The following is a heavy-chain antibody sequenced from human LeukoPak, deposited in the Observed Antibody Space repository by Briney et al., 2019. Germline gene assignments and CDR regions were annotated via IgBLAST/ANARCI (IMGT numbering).Heavy chain of an antibody. CDR1: GFTFDDFA. D-gene: IGHD5-18*01. J-gene: IGHJ4*02. V-gene: IGHV3-9*03. CDR3: AKSGGYTYAYPAFDY. Sequence: GGSLRLSCAASGFTFDDFAMHWVRPAPGRGLEWVSGISWNSGIIGYADSVKGRFTISRDNAKNSLYLQMNSLRTEDMALYYCAKSGGYTYAYPAFDYWGQGTLVTVSS. CDR2: ISWNSGII.